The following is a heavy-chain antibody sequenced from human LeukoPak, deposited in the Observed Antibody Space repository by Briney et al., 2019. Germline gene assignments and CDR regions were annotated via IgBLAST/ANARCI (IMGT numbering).Heavy chain of an antibody. D-gene: IGHD3-10*01. CDR1: GGSISSYY. CDR2: IYYSGST. Sequence: PSETLSLTCTVSGGSISSYYWSWIRQPPGKGLEWIGNIYYSGSTNYNPFLQSRVTISVDTSKSQFSLQLSFVTAADTAVYYCARRWATMVRGAPRGNWFDPWGQGTLVTVSS. J-gene: IGHJ5*02. V-gene: IGHV4-59*12. CDR3: ARRWATMVRGAPRGNWFDP.